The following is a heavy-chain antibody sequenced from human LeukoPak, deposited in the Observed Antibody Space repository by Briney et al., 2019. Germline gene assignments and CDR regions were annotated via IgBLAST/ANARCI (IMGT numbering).Heavy chain of an antibody. Sequence: KSGGSLRLSCAASGFTFSSYSMNWVRQAPGKGLEWVSSISGSSTYIDYADSVKGRFTISRDNAKNALYLQMDSPRAEDTAVYYCARVSGYSGTWYVDYWGQGTLVTVSS. D-gene: IGHD6-13*01. CDR2: ISGSSTYI. CDR1: GFTFSSYS. J-gene: IGHJ4*02. CDR3: ARVSGYSGTWYVDY. V-gene: IGHV3-21*01.